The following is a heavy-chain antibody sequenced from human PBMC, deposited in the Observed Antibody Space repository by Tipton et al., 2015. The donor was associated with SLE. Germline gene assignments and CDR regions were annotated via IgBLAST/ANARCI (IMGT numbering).Heavy chain of an antibody. Sequence: TLSLTCTVSGGSISSFSWTWIRQPPGKGLEWIGRIYYSGSSYYNPSPKSRVTISVDTSKNQFSLRLSSVTAADTAVYYCARAPGLERSYSYYYYMDVWGKGTTVTVSS. J-gene: IGHJ6*03. CDR2: IYYSGSS. CDR3: ARAPGLERSYSYYYYMDV. D-gene: IGHD1-1*01. V-gene: IGHV4-59*12. CDR1: GGSISSFS.